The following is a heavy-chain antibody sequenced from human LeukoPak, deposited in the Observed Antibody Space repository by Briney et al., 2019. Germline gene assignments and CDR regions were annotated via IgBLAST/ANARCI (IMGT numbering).Heavy chain of an antibody. CDR3: ARHVPMDTAMVFDY. J-gene: IGHJ4*02. Sequence: SETLSLTCTVSGGSISSGGYYWSWIRQQPGKGLEWIGYIYYSGSTYYNPSLKSRVTISVDTSKNQFSLKLSSVTAADTAVYYCARHVPMDTAMVFDYWGQGTLVTVSS. D-gene: IGHD5-18*01. CDR2: IYYSGST. V-gene: IGHV4-31*03. CDR1: GGSISSGGYY.